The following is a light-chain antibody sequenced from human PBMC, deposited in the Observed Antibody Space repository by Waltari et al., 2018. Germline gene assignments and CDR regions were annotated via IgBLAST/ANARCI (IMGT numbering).Light chain of an antibody. CDR3: QQYDNLVFT. J-gene: IGKJ3*01. Sequence: DIQMTQSPSSLSASVGDRVTITCQASQDNRNYLNWYQQKPRKAPKLLIYDASSLETVVPSRFSGNGSGTDFTFTISSLQPEDIATYYCQQYDNLVFTFGPGTKVDIK. V-gene: IGKV1-33*01. CDR2: DAS. CDR1: QDNRNY.